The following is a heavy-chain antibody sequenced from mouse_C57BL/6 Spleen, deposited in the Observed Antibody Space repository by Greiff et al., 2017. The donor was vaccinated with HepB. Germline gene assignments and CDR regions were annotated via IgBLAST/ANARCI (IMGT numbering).Heavy chain of an antibody. V-gene: IGHV5-12*01. CDR2: ISNGGGST. D-gene: IGHD1-1*01. CDR1: GFTFSDYY. J-gene: IGHJ1*03. CDR3: ARHGDYYE. Sequence: EVQRVESGGGLVQPGGSLKLSCAASGFTFSDYYMYWVRQTPEKRLEWVAYISNGGGSTYYPDTVKGRFTISRDNAKNTLYLQMSRLKSEDTAMYYCARHGDYYEWGTGTTVTVSS.